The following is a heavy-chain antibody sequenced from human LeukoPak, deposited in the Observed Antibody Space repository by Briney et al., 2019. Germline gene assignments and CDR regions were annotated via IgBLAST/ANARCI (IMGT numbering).Heavy chain of an antibody. J-gene: IGHJ3*02. Sequence: GGSLRLSCAASGFTFSDYYMSWIRQAPGKGLDWVSYISSSGTPIYYADSVKGRFTISRDNARNSLYLQMNSLRAEDTAVYYCARDFGGSYGSGSYFQGDAFDIWGQRTMVTVSS. V-gene: IGHV3-11*01. CDR3: ARDFGGSYGSGSYFQGDAFDI. CDR1: GFTFSDYY. CDR2: ISSSGTPI. D-gene: IGHD3-10*01.